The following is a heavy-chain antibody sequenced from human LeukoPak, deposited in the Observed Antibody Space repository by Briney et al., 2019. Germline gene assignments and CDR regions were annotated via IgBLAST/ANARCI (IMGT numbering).Heavy chain of an antibody. J-gene: IGHJ2*01. CDR1: GGSVSSGSYY. CDR2: IYYSGST. D-gene: IGHD3-10*01. V-gene: IGHV4-61*01. Sequence: SETLSLTCTVSGGSVSSGSYYWSWIRQPPGKGLEWIGYIYYSGSTNYNPSLKSRVTISLDTSKKQFSLKLSSVTAADTAVYYCARDLSASGNFRSYWYFDLWGRGTLVTVSS. CDR3: ARDLSASGNFRSYWYFDL.